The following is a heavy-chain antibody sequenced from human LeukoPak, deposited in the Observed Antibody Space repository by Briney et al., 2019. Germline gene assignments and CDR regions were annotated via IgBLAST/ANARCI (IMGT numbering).Heavy chain of an antibody. CDR3: ARDGSIRGYYYGMDV. D-gene: IGHD1-26*01. Sequence: TSETLSLTCAVSGGSISSGGYSWSWIRQPPGKGLEWIGYIYHSGSTYYNPSLKSRVTISVDRSKNQFSLKLSSVTAADTAVYYCARDGSIRGYYYGMDVWGQGTTVTVSS. V-gene: IGHV4-30-2*01. CDR2: IYHSGST. CDR1: GGSISSGGYS. J-gene: IGHJ6*02.